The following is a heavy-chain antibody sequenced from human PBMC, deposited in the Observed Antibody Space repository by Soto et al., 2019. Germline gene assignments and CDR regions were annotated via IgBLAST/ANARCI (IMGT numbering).Heavy chain of an antibody. Sequence: SETLSLTCCVSGGAVDGVNHYWSWIRQPPGKGLEWIGYIYNGGHTFYNPSLKSRVKILVDKSRNQFSLRLSSVTAADTAVYFCATSEYSSLSINWFDPWGQGALVTVSS. CDR2: IYNGGHT. CDR3: ATSEYSSLSINWFDP. CDR1: GGAVDGVNHY. D-gene: IGHD6-6*01. V-gene: IGHV4-30-4*01. J-gene: IGHJ5*02.